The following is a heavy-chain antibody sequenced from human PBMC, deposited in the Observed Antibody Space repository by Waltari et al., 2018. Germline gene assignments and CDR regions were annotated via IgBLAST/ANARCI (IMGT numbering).Heavy chain of an antibody. Sequence: QVQLVQSGAEVRKPGASVKVSCKASGYTFTGYYMHWVRQAPGQGLEWMGRINPNSGGTNYAQKFQGRVTMTRDTSISTAYMELSRLRSDDTAVYYCARAVAGSYYYYYMDVWGKGTTVTVSS. J-gene: IGHJ6*03. D-gene: IGHD6-19*01. V-gene: IGHV1-2*06. CDR1: GYTFTGYY. CDR2: INPNSGGT. CDR3: ARAVAGSYYYYYMDV.